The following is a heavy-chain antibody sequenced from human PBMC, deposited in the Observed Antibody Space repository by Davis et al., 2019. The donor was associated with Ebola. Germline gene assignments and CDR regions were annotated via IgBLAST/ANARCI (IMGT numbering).Heavy chain of an antibody. V-gene: IGHV1-18*01. D-gene: IGHD3/OR15-3a*01. CDR3: AVDLDTSTYYYYGMDV. CDR2: ISAYNGNT. J-gene: IGHJ6*02. Sequence: ASVEVSCKASGYTFTSYGISWVRQAPGQGLEWMGWISAYNGNTNYAQNFQARVTMTTDTSTSTAYMELRSLTSDDTAVYYCAVDLDTSTYYYYGMDVWGQGTTVTVSS. CDR1: GYTFTSYG.